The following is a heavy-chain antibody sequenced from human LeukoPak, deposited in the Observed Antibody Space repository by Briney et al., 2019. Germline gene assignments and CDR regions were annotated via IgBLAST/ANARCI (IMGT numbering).Heavy chain of an antibody. CDR2: ISGDGTDP. CDR1: GFTFNIHW. D-gene: IGHD3-3*01. CDR3: ATIPRGYDFWSGYWDYYYYMDV. V-gene: IGHV3-74*01. J-gene: IGHJ6*03. Sequence: GGSLRLSCAASGFTFNIHWMHWVRQAPGKGLVWVAGISGDGTDPKYAESVKGRFTISRDNAKNTLYLQMNSLRAEDTAVYYCATIPRGYDFWSGYWDYYYYMDVWGKGTTVTVSS.